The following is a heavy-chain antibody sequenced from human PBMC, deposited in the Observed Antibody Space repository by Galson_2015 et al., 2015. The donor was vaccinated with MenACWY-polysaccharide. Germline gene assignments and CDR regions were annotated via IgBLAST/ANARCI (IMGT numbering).Heavy chain of an antibody. D-gene: IGHD2-2*01. CDR2: IQYDGSNN. V-gene: IGHV3-33*01. CDR1: GSRFSNSG. CDR3: AREGSRIVFHAFDI. Sequence: SLRLCCAASGSRFSNSGMHWVRQAPGKGLEWVAVIQYDGSNNVYADSVKGRFTISRDNSKNTVFLEMNTLGVEDTAVYYCAREGSRIVFHAFDIWGQGTMVTVSS. J-gene: IGHJ3*02.